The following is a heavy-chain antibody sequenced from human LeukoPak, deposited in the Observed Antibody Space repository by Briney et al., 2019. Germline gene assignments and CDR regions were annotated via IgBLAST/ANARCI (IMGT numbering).Heavy chain of an antibody. D-gene: IGHD6-13*01. CDR3: ARAGGAAATDY. CDR1: GYTFTNYA. J-gene: IGHJ4*02. Sequence: ASVKVSCKASGYTFTNYAMNWVRQVPGAGLEWMGWINPNSGGTNYAQKFQGWVTMTRDTSISTAYMELSRLRSDDTAVYYCARAGGAAATDYWGQGTLVTVSS. V-gene: IGHV1-2*04. CDR2: INPNSGGT.